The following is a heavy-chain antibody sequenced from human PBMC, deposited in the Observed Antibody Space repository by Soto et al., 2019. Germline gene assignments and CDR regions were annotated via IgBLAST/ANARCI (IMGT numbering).Heavy chain of an antibody. V-gene: IGHV4-61*01. CDR2: IYHSGST. J-gene: IGHJ5*02. CDR1: GGSVSSNSYY. D-gene: IGHD1-1*01. CDR3: ARDQLEGNWFDP. Sequence: SETLSLTCTVSGGSVSSNSYYWNWIRQTPGKGLEWIGYIYHSGSTLYNPSLKSRVTISVDKSKNQFSLKLTSVTAAGTAVYYCARDQLEGNWFDPWGQGTLVTVSS.